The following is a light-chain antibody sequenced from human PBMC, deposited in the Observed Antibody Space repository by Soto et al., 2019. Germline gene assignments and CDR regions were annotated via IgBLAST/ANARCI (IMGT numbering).Light chain of an antibody. J-gene: IGKJ4*02. CDR1: QVIGTY. Sequence: IQLTQSPSSLSASVGERVTVTGRASQVIGTYLVWYQQKSGKAPTVLIYASSTLQTGVPSRFSGSGSGTDFSITISSLHPEDVATYYCQQVDSYPRTFGPGTQVEIK. CDR2: ASS. V-gene: IGKV1-9*01. CDR3: QQVDSYPRT.